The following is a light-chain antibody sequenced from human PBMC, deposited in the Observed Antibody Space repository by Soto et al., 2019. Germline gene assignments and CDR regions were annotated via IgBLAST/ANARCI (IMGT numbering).Light chain of an antibody. J-gene: IGLJ1*01. Sequence: QSVLTQPASVSGSPGQSITISCTGTRSDIGAYNYVSWYQRNPGKAPQLLIYEVNSRPSGVSNRFSGSKSGNTASLTISGLQTEDEADYYCTSYTSRDTLYVFGSGTKVTXL. CDR2: EVN. V-gene: IGLV2-14*01. CDR3: TSYTSRDTLYV. CDR1: RSDIGAYNY.